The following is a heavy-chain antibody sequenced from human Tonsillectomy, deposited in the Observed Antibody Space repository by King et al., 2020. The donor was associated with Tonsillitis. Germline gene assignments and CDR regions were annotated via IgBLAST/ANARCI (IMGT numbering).Heavy chain of an antibody. D-gene: IGHD3-9*01. CDR1: GYTFTSYG. V-gene: IGHV1-18*01. CDR3: ARELRYFDWLLFGAFGI. J-gene: IGHJ3*02. CDR2: ISAYNGNT. Sequence: QLVQSGAEVKKPGASVKVSCKASGYTFTSYGISWVRQAPGQGLEWMGWISAYNGNTNYAQKLQGRVTMTTDTSTSTAYMELRSLRSDDTAVYYCARELRYFDWLLFGAFGIWGQGTMVTVSS.